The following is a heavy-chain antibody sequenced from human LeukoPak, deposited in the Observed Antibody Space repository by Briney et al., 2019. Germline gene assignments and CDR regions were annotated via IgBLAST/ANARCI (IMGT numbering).Heavy chain of an antibody. D-gene: IGHD3-3*01. J-gene: IGHJ4*02. CDR2: MYHSGNT. CDR1: GYSISSPYY. Sequence: SETLSLTCTVFGYSISSPYYWGWIRQPPGKGLEWIGSMYHSGNTYYNPSLKSRVTISVDTSKNQFSLKLNSVTAADTAVYFCARDGGGRLEYFFDYWGQGTLVTVSS. V-gene: IGHV4-38-2*02. CDR3: ARDGGGRLEYFFDY.